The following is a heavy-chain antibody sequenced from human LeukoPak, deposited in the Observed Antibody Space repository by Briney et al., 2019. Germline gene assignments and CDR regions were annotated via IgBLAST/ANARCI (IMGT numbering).Heavy chain of an antibody. CDR2: ISSSSSTI. D-gene: IGHD6-19*01. CDR3: ARDTVAGPVGGAFDI. CDR1: GFTFSSYS. Sequence: GGSLRLSCAASGFTFSSYSMNWVRQAPGKGLEWVSYISSSSSTIYYADSVKGRFTISRDNAKNSLYLQMSSLRAEDTAVYYCARDTVAGPVGGAFDIWGQGTMVTVSS. V-gene: IGHV3-48*01. J-gene: IGHJ3*02.